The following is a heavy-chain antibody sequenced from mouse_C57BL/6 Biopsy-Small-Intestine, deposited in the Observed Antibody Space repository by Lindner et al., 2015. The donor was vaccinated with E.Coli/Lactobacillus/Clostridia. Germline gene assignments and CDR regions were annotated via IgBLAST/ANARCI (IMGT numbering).Heavy chain of an antibody. CDR2: INPYNGDT. J-gene: IGHJ4*01. D-gene: IGHD1-1*02. Sequence: SVKVSCKASGYTFTGYYFQWVRQAPGQRLGWMGWINPYNGDTNYAQSFQGRVTMTRDTSISTAYMELSRLRSDDTAVYYCGRVQGMYYNDNSGYASDYWGQGTLVTVSS. V-gene: IGHV1-19*01. CDR3: GRVQGMYYNDNSGYASDY. CDR1: GYTFTGYY.